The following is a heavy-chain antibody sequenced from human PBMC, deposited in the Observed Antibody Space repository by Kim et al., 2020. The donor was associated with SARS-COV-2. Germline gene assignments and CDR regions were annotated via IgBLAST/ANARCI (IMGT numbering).Heavy chain of an antibody. D-gene: IGHD3-3*01. CDR1: GYTFTSYD. CDR3: ARRQRITIFGVVYYYGMDV. CDR2: MNPNSGNT. Sequence: ASVKVSCKASGYTFTSYDINWVRQATGQGLEWMGWMNPNSGNTGYAQKFQGRVTMTRNTSISTAYMELSSLRSEDTAVYYCARRQRITIFGVVYYYGMDVWGQGTTVTVSS. V-gene: IGHV1-8*01. J-gene: IGHJ6*02.